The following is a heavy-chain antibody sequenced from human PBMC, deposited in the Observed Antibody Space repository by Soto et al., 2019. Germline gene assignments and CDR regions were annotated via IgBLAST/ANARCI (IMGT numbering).Heavy chain of an antibody. Sequence: GSLRLSCAASGFTFSSYAMSWVRQAPGKGLEWVSAISGSGGSTYYADSVKGRFTISRDNSKNTLYLQMNSLRAEDTAVYYCAKVLRGYYYYGMDVWGQGTTVTVS. CDR1: GFTFSSYA. CDR3: AKVLRGYYYYGMDV. V-gene: IGHV3-23*01. J-gene: IGHJ6*02. CDR2: ISGSGGST. D-gene: IGHD6-13*01.